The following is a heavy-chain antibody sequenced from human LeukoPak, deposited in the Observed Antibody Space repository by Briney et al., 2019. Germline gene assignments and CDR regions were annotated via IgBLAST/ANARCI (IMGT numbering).Heavy chain of an antibody. CDR2: ISGSGGST. V-gene: IGHV3-23*01. D-gene: IGHD1-26*01. J-gene: IGHJ3*02. CDR1: GFTFNNYA. CDR3: AKAGGSYGAFDI. Sequence: GGSLRLSCAASGFTFNNYAMNWVRQAPGKGLEWVSAISGSGGSTYYADSVKGRFTISRDNSKNTLYLQMNSLRAEDTAVYYCAKAGGSYGAFDIWGQGTMVTVSS.